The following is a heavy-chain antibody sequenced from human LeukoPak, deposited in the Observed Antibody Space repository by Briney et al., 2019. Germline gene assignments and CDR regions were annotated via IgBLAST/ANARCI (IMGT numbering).Heavy chain of an antibody. J-gene: IGHJ5*02. CDR2: IYHSGST. V-gene: IGHV4-38-2*01. CDR1: GYSISSGYY. CDR3: ARSPYNWNLENWFDP. D-gene: IGHD1-1*01. Sequence: PLETLSLTCAVSGYSISSGYYWGWIRQPPGKGLEWIGSIYHSGSTYYNPSLKSRVTLSVDTSKNQFSLKLSSVTAADTAVYYCARSPYNWNLENWFDPWGQRTLVTVSS.